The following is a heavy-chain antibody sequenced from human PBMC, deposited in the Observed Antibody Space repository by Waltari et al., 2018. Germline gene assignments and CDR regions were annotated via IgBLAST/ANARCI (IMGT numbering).Heavy chain of an antibody. CDR3: ARDTEYYYDDSGFVFDI. V-gene: IGHV4-61*02. Sequence: QVQLQESGPGLVKPSQTLSLTCTVSGGSISSGSYYWTWIRQPAGKGLEWIGRIYASGSTHYTPSLKSRVTISVDTPRNQFSLKLTSVTAADTAVYYCARDTEYYYDDSGFVFDIWGQGTMVTVSS. CDR2: IYASGST. D-gene: IGHD3-22*01. CDR1: GGSISSGSYY. J-gene: IGHJ3*02.